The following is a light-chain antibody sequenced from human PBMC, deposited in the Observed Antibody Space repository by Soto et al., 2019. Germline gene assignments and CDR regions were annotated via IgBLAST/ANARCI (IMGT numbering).Light chain of an antibody. V-gene: IGLV2-14*01. CDR2: EVT. CDR1: SSDVGGYNY. CDR3: SSYTSSRTVL. Sequence: QSALTQPASVSGSLGQSITISCTGTSSDVGGYNYVSWYQQHPGKDPKIVIFEVTKRPSGVSSRFSGSKSGNTASLTVSGLQAEDEGDYYCSSYTSSRTVLFGGGTKLTVL. J-gene: IGLJ2*01.